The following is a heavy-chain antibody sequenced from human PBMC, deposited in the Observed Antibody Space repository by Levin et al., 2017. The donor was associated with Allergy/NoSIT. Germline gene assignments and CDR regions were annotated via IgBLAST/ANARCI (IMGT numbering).Heavy chain of an antibody. CDR1: GFTFSSYA. D-gene: IGHD2-2*01. CDR2: ISGSGGST. Sequence: GESLKISCAASGFTFSSYAMSWVRQAPGKGLEWVSAISGSGGSTYYADSVKGRFTISRDNSKNTLYLQMNSLRAEDTAGYYCAKDRGGDIVVVPAAMPVGKFDYWGQGTLVTVSS. J-gene: IGHJ4*02. V-gene: IGHV3-23*01. CDR3: AKDRGGDIVVVPAAMPVGKFDY.